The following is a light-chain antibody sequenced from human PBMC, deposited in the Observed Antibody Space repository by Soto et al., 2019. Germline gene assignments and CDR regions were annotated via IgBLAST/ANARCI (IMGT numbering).Light chain of an antibody. Sequence: DIVMTQSPLSLPVTPGEPASISCRXSXXLLXXXXXXXLDWYLQKPGPSPQLLIYLGSNRASGVPDRFXGSGSGTDXXXXISXXEAEDVGVYYCMQALQTVWTFGQGTKLEIK. J-gene: IGKJ2*02. CDR2: LGS. CDR1: XXLLXXXXXXX. CDR3: MQALQTVWT. V-gene: IGKV2-28*01.